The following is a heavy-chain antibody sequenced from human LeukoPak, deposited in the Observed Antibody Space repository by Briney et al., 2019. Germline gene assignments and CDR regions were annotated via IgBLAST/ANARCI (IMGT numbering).Heavy chain of an antibody. CDR3: ARVPYYYDSSGYWGYFDY. V-gene: IGHV3-11*04. Sequence: PGGSLRLSCAASGFTFSDYYMSWIRQAPGKGLEWVSYISSSGSTIYYADSVKGRFTISRGNAKNSLYLQMNSLRAEDTAVYFCARVPYYYDSSGYWGYFDYWGRGTLVTVSS. CDR1: GFTFSDYY. D-gene: IGHD3-22*01. J-gene: IGHJ4*02. CDR2: ISSSGSTI.